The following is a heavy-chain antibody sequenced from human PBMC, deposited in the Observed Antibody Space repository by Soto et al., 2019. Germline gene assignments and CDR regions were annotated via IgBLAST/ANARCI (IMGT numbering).Heavy chain of an antibody. Sequence: QVQLVQSGAEVKKPGSSVKVSCKASGGTFSSYTISWVRQAPGQGLEWMGRIIPILGIANYAQKFQGRVTITADKSTSTAYMELSSLRSEDTAVYYCAKSLDIVVVVAAIPRANYYYGMDVWGQGTTVTVSS. CDR2: IIPILGIA. CDR1: GGTFSSYT. V-gene: IGHV1-69*02. CDR3: AKSLDIVVVVAAIPRANYYYGMDV. D-gene: IGHD2-15*01. J-gene: IGHJ6*02.